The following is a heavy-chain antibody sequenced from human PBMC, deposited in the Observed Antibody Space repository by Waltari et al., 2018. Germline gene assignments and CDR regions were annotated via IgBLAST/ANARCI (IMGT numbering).Heavy chain of an antibody. Sequence: QAQLVQSGAEVKKPGASVKVSCKASGFTFSYYTMHWVRQDHGQNLEWMGWINAGNGNTDYSRKFQGRVTITRDTSASTAHMELSSLRAEDTAVYYCARAATVTTFWFDPWGRGTLVTVSS. CDR1: GFTFSYYT. D-gene: IGHD4-4*01. J-gene: IGHJ5*02. CDR2: INAGNGNT. CDR3: ARAATVTTFWFDP. V-gene: IGHV1-3*01.